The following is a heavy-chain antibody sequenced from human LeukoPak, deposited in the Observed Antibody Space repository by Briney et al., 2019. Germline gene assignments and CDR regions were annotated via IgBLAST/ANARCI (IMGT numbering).Heavy chain of an antibody. CDR2: IYYSGST. Sequence: SETLSLTCTVSGGSISSYYWSWIRQPPGKGLEWIGYIYYSGSTKYNPSLKSRVTISVDTSKNQFSLKLSSVTAADTAVYYCARVQGRRLQLQYFDYWGQGTLVTVSS. V-gene: IGHV4-59*01. J-gene: IGHJ4*02. D-gene: IGHD5-24*01. CDR1: GGSISSYY. CDR3: ARVQGRRLQLQYFDY.